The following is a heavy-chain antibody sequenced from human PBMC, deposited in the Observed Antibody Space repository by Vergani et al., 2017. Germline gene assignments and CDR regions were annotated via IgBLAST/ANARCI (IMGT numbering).Heavy chain of an antibody. V-gene: IGHV4-34*01. Sequence: QVQLPQWGAGLLKPSETLSLTCAVYGGSFSGYYWSWIRQPPGKGLEWIGEINHSGSTNYNPSLKSRVTISVDTSKNQFSLKLSSVTAADTAVYYCARNRITMVRGVIITSYYYYGMDVWGQGTTVTVSS. J-gene: IGHJ6*02. CDR1: GGSFSGYY. CDR2: INHSGST. D-gene: IGHD3-10*01. CDR3: ARNRITMVRGVIITSYYYYGMDV.